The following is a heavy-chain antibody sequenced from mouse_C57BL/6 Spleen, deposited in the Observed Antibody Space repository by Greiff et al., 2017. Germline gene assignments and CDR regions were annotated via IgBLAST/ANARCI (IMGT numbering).Heavy chain of an antibody. D-gene: IGHD3-2*02. CDR1: GYTFTDYE. J-gene: IGHJ4*01. V-gene: IGHV1-15*01. Sequence: QVQLQQPGAELVRPGASVTLSCKASGYTFTDYEMHWVKQTPVHGLEWIGAIDPETGGTAYNQKFKGKAILTADKSSSTAYMELRSLTSEDSAVYYCTEDSSDSGAMDYWGQGTSVTVSS. CDR3: TEDSSDSGAMDY. CDR2: IDPETGGT.